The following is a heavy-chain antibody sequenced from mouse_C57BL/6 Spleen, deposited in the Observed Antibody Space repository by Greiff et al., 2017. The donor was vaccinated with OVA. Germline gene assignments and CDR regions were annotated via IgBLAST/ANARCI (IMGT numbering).Heavy chain of an antibody. D-gene: IGHD3-2*02. Sequence: EVQLHQSGPELVKPGASVKISCKASGYSFTGYYMNWVKQSPEKSLEWIGEINPSTGGTTYNQKFKAKATLTVDKSSSTAYMQLKSLTSEDSAVSYCARSQLRLPFAYWGQGTRVTVSA. CDR2: INPSTGGT. CDR3: ARSQLRLPFAY. J-gene: IGHJ3*01. CDR1: GYSFTGYY. V-gene: IGHV1-42*01.